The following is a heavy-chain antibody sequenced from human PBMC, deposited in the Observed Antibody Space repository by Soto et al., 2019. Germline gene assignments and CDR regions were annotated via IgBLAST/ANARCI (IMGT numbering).Heavy chain of an antibody. CDR3: SSGGNYSSPSSWYNWFDP. CDR1: GGSISSYY. D-gene: IGHD6-6*01. J-gene: IGHJ5*02. CDR2: TYYRGST. V-gene: IGHV4-59*01. Sequence: QVQLQESGPGLVKPSETLSLTCTVSGGSISSYYWSWIRQPPGKGLEWIGYTYYRGSTNYNPSLKSRVTISVDPATNQFSLKLSSVTAAATAVYCCSSGGNYSSPSSWYNWFDPWGQGTLVTVST.